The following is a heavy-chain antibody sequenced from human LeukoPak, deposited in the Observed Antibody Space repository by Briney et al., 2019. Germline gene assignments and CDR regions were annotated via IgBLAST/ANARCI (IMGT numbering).Heavy chain of an antibody. CDR3: TTDGVWFGESVDY. J-gene: IGHJ4*02. CDR1: GFTFSNAW. CDR2: IKSKTDGGTT. Sequence: GGSLRLSCAASGFTFSNAWMSWVRQAPGKGLEWVGRIKSKTDGGTTDYAAPVKGRFTISRDDSKNTLYLQMNRLKTEDTAVYYCTTDGVWFGESVDYWGQGTLVTVSS. V-gene: IGHV3-15*01. D-gene: IGHD3-10*01.